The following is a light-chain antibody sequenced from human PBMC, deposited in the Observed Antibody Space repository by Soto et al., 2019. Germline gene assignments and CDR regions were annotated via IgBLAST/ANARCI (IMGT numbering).Light chain of an antibody. V-gene: IGLV1-40*01. CDR3: QSYDNSLSASL. CDR2: GNT. J-gene: IGLJ3*02. Sequence: QSVLTQPPSVSGAPGQRVTISCTGSSSNIGANYDVHWYQQLPGTAPKLLIYGNTNRPSGVPDRFSGSKSGTSAFLAITGLQAEDEADYYCQSYDNSLSASLFGGGTKVTVL. CDR1: SSNIGANYD.